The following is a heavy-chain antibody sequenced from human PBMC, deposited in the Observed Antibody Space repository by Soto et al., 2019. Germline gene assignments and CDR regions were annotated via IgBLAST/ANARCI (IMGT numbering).Heavy chain of an antibody. D-gene: IGHD2-2*01. J-gene: IGHJ6*03. CDR3: ARRREDIVVVPAAKLTPYYYHYLDV. V-gene: IGHV1-8*01. CDR2: IKPNSGNT. Sequence: QVQLLQSRAEVKKPGASVKVSCKASGYTFTSYDINWVRQATGQGLEWMGWIKPNSGNTGYAQKFQGRVTMTRNTSISTAYMELSSLRSEDTAVYYCARRREDIVVVPAAKLTPYYYHYLDVWGKGTTVTVSS. CDR1: GYTFTSYD.